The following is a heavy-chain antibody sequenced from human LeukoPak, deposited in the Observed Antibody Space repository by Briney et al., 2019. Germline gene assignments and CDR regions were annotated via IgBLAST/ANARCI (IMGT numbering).Heavy chain of an antibody. CDR3: ARGADIVATIGYFQH. Sequence: PGGSLRLSCAASGFTFSSYCMNWVRQAPGKGLEWVSFISTSSSYIHYADSVKGRFTISRDNARNSLYLQMNSLRAEDTAVYYCARGADIVATIGYFQHWGQGTLVTVSS. V-gene: IGHV3-21*01. J-gene: IGHJ1*01. CDR1: GFTFSSYC. CDR2: ISTSSSYI. D-gene: IGHD5-12*01.